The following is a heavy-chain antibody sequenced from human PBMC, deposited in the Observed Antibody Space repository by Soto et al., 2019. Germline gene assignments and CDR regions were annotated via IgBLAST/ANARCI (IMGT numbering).Heavy chain of an antibody. CDR1: GGSVSSSNYY. Sequence: NPSETLSLTCTVSGGSVSSSNYYWNWIRQPPGKGLEWIGYIYYSGITDYNPSLESRVTISIDTSKNQFSLKLSSVTAADTAVYYCARAVAVATSNSLSGGWFDPWGQGTLVTVSS. CDR3: ARAVAVATSNSLSGGWFDP. J-gene: IGHJ5*02. V-gene: IGHV4-61*01. CDR2: IYYSGIT. D-gene: IGHD1-1*01.